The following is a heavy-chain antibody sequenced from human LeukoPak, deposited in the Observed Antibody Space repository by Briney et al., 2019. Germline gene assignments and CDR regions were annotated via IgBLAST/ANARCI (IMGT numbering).Heavy chain of an antibody. J-gene: IGHJ6*03. CDR2: ISAYNGNT. CDR3: ARYREGGAYYYYMDV. Sequence: ASVKVSCKASGYTFTSYGISWVRQAPGQGLEWMGWISAYNGNTNYAQKLQGRVTMTTDTSTSTAYMELRSLRSDDTAVYYCARYREGGAYYYYMDVWGKGTTVTVSS. CDR1: GYTFTSYG. V-gene: IGHV1-18*01. D-gene: IGHD3-16*02.